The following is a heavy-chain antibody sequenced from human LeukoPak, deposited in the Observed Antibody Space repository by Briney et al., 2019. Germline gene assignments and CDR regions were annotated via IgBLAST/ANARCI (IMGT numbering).Heavy chain of an antibody. CDR3: VRDGANWEEPNDAFDT. J-gene: IGHJ3*02. D-gene: IGHD1-26*01. V-gene: IGHV4-4*07. Sequence: SETLSLTCAVSSASIKSCYWSWVRQSAGKGLEWIGRLYTTGTTNYNPSLKSRVTMSGDSSKNQLSLTLTSVTTADTAVYYCVRDGANWEEPNDAFDTWGQGTLLTVSS. CDR2: LYTTGTT. CDR1: SASIKSCY.